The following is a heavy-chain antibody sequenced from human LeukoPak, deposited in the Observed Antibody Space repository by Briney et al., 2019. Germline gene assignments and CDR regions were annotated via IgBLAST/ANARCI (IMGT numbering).Heavy chain of an antibody. J-gene: IGHJ5*02. CDR3: ARRMRMITFGGVIVPCNWFDP. CDR2: IYYSGST. D-gene: IGHD3-16*02. CDR1: GGSISSSSYY. Sequence: SETLSLTCTVSGGSISSSSYYWGWIRQPPGKGLEWIGSIYYSGSTYYNPSLKSRVTISVDTSKNQFSLKLSSVTAADTAVYYCARRMRMITFGGVIVPCNWFDPWGQGTLVTVSS. V-gene: IGHV4-39*01.